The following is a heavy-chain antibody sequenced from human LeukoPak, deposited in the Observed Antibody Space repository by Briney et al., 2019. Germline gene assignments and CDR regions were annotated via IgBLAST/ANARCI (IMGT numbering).Heavy chain of an antibody. J-gene: IGHJ4*02. CDR2: LYHSGST. CDR3: ARVATTTNPPQRPFDY. Sequence: SETLSLTCAVSGYSLSSGYCWGWIRQPPGKGLEGIGTLYHSGSTYYNPSLKSRVTISVDTSKDQFSLKLSSVTAADTAVYYCARVATTTNPPQRPFDYWGQGTLVTVPS. V-gene: IGHV4-38-2*01. CDR1: GYSLSSGYC. D-gene: IGHD5-12*01.